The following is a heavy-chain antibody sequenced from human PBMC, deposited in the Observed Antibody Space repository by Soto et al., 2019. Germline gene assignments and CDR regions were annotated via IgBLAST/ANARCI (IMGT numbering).Heavy chain of an antibody. CDR2: ISGSGGST. J-gene: IGHJ4*02. CDR3: ALPDNSGGYFWVSYFDY. Sequence: GGSLRLSCAASGFTFSSYAMSWVRQAPGKGLEWVSAISGSGGSTYYADSVKGRFTISRDNSKNTLYLQMNSLRAEDTAVYYCALPDNSGGYFWVSYFDYWGQGTLVTVSS. CDR1: GFTFSSYA. V-gene: IGHV3-23*01. D-gene: IGHD1-26*01.